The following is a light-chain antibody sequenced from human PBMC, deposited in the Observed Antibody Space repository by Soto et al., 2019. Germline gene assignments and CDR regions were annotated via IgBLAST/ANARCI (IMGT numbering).Light chain of an antibody. CDR1: QTISSW. J-gene: IGKJ1*01. Sequence: DIQMTQSPSTLSGSVGDRVTITCRASQTISSWLAWYQQKPGKAPKLLIYNASTLTSGVPARFSGSGSGTEFTLTISSLQPDDFATYYCQHYNSYSEAFGQGTKVDIK. CDR3: QHYNSYSEA. CDR2: NAS. V-gene: IGKV1-5*03.